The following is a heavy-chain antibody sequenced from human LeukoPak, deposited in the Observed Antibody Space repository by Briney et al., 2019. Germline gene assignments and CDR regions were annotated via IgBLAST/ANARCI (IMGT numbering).Heavy chain of an antibody. CDR1: GGSFSYYY. CDR3: ARVTRFNQFGELWFDY. J-gene: IGHJ4*02. D-gene: IGHD3-10*01. CDR2: IAHSGST. V-gene: IGHV4-34*01. Sequence: SETLCLTCAVYGGSFSYYYWSRIRQPPGKGLEWIGEIAHSGSTHYNPSLKSRVTISLDTSKSQFSLKLSSVTAADTAVYYCARVTRFNQFGELWFDYWGQGTLLTASS.